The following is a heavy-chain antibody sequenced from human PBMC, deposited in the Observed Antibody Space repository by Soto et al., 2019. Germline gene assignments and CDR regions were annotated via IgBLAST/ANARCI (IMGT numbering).Heavy chain of an antibody. Sequence: GGSLRLSCAASGFTFSSYAMSWVRQAPGKGLEWVSAISGSGGSTYYADSVKGRFTISRDNSKNALYLQMNSLRAEDTAVYYCAKDSSPRGNNWFDPWGQGTLVTVSS. J-gene: IGHJ5*02. CDR2: ISGSGGST. D-gene: IGHD3-16*01. CDR1: GFTFSSYA. V-gene: IGHV3-23*01. CDR3: AKDSSPRGNNWFDP.